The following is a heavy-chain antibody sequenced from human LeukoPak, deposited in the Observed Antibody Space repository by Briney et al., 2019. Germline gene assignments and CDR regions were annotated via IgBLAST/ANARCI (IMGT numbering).Heavy chain of an antibody. J-gene: IGHJ4*02. CDR3: ARHKAYSDYVSD. Sequence: SETLTLTCTVSGGSISSSSHYWGWIRQPPGKGLEWIGSVYYNGDTYYNPSLKSRAITSVDTSRNQFSLRLSSVTAADMAIYYCARHKAYSDYVSDWGQGTLVTVSS. CDR2: VYYNGDT. V-gene: IGHV4-39*01. CDR1: GGSISSSSHY. D-gene: IGHD4-11*01.